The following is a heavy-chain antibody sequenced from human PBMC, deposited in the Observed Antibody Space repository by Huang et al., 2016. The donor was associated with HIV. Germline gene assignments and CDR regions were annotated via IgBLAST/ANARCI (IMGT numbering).Heavy chain of an antibody. Sequence: QVQLLQSGAEVKKPGSSVIVSCKASGGPFRSYSIAWGRQARGQGLEGRASHYTVCDSANYAQKLQGRVRVTADESTSTVYMELRDLRPDDTDVYFCARGSLEYSVSSSLDYWGQGTHVTVSS. V-gene: IGHV1-69*13. CDR3: ARGSLEYSVSSSLDY. CDR1: GGPFRSYS. CDR2: HYTVCDSA. J-gene: IGHJ4*02. D-gene: IGHD4-4*01.